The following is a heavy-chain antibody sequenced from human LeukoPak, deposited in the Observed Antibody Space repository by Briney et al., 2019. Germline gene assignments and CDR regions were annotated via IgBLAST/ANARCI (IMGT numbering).Heavy chain of an antibody. CDR3: ARLGRKYFSGSGSYPSQIDY. CDR1: GGTFSNYA. Sequence: ASVKVSCKASGGTFSNYAISWVRQAPGQGLEWMGGIIPLFDTADYAQKFQGRLTITADESTSTAYMELSSLRAEDTAVYYCARLGRKYFSGSGSYPSQIDYWGQGTLVTVSS. CDR2: IIPLFDTA. V-gene: IGHV1-69*13. J-gene: IGHJ4*02. D-gene: IGHD3-10*01.